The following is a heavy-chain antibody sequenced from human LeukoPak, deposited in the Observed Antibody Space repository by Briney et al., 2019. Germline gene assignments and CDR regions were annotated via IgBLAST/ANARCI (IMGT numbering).Heavy chain of an antibody. CDR3: ASLLYGYSYGPFQH. Sequence: GGSLRLSCAASGLSFSTYDMTWVRQAPGKGLEGVSYIGSSTRTMYYAESLKGRFIISRANAKNSLYLQMASLRAEDTAIYSCASLLYGYSYGPFQHWGQGTLVTVSS. CDR1: GLSFSTYD. D-gene: IGHD5-18*01. V-gene: IGHV3-48*03. CDR2: IGSSTRTM. J-gene: IGHJ1*01.